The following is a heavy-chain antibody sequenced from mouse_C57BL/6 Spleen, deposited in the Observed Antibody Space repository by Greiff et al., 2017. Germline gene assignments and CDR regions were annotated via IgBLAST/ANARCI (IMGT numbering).Heavy chain of an antibody. J-gene: IGHJ3*01. V-gene: IGHV1-42*01. CDR2: INPSTGGT. Sequence: EVQLQQSGPELVKPGASVKISCKASGYSFTGYYMNWVKQSPEKSLEWIGEINPSTGGTTYNQKFKAKATLTVDKSSSTAYMQLKSLTSEDSAVYCCARKGFAYWGQGTLVTVSA. CDR3: ARKGFAY. CDR1: GYSFTGYY.